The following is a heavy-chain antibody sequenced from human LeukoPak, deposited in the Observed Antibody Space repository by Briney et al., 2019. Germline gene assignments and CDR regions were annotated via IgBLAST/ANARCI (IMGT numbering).Heavy chain of an antibody. Sequence: SGGSLRLSCAASGFTFSSYAMHWVRQAPGKGLEYVSAISSNGGSTYYANSVKGRITISRDNSKNTLYLQMGSLRAEDMAVYYCARGMTYYYDSSGLGGFDYWGQGTLVTVSS. CDR2: ISSNGGST. CDR1: GFTFSSYA. V-gene: IGHV3-64*01. CDR3: ARGMTYYYDSSGLGGFDY. D-gene: IGHD3-22*01. J-gene: IGHJ4*02.